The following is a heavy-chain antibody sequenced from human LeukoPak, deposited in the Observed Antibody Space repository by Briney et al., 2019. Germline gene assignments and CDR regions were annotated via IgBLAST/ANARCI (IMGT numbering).Heavy chain of an antibody. CDR3: ATYSSRGWFDP. CDR1: GGSISSYY. J-gene: IGHJ5*02. D-gene: IGHD6-13*01. Sequence: SETLSLTCTVSGGSISSYYWSWIRQPAGKGLEWIGRIYTSGSTNYNPSLKSRVTMSVDTSKNQFSLKLSSVTAADTAVYYYATYSSRGWFDPWGQGTLVTVSS. V-gene: IGHV4-4*07. CDR2: IYTSGST.